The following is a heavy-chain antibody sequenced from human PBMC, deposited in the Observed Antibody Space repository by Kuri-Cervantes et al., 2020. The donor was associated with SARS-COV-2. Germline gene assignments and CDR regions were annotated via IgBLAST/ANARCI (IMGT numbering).Heavy chain of an antibody. CDR1: GFRFSASA. Sequence: GGSLRLSCEVSGFRFSASAIHWVRQASGKGLEWVGRVRGKANNYATAYAASVKGRFTISRDDSKNTAYLQMNSLKTEDTSVYYCTTLIDYWGQGALVTVSS. V-gene: IGHV3-73*01. J-gene: IGHJ4*02. CDR2: VRGKANNYAT. CDR3: TTLIDY.